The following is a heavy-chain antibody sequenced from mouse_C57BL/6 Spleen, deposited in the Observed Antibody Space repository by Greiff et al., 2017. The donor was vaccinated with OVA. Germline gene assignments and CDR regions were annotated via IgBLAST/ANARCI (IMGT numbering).Heavy chain of an antibody. CDR3: ARTYGNYWYCEV. V-gene: IGHV1-54*01. Sequence: QVQLQQSGAELVRPGTSVKVSCKASGYAFTNYLIEWVKQRPGQGLEWIGVINPGSGGTNYNEQFKGKATLTADKYSSTAYMQLSSLTSEDAAVDFWARTYGNYWYCEVWGTGTTVTVSS. D-gene: IGHD2-1*01. J-gene: IGHJ1*03. CDR2: INPGSGGT. CDR1: GYAFTNYL.